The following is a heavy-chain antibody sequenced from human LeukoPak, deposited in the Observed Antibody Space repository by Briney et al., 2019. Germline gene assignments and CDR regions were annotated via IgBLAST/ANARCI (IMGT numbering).Heavy chain of an antibody. Sequence: GASVKVSCKASGGTFSSCGLSWVRQAPGQGLEWMGGIIPIFGTANYAQKFQGRVTITADKSTSTAYMELSSLRSEDTAVYYCARDSLGQQWLFYFDYWGQGTLVTVSS. V-gene: IGHV1-69*06. CDR3: ARDSLGQQWLFYFDY. J-gene: IGHJ4*02. CDR1: GGTFSSCG. CDR2: IIPIFGTA. D-gene: IGHD6-19*01.